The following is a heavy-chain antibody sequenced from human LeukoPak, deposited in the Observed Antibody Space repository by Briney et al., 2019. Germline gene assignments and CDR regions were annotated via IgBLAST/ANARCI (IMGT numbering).Heavy chain of an antibody. CDR3: TRLHGYSYGGGDY. Sequence: PGGSLRLSCAASGFTFSGSAMHWVRQASGKGLEWVGRIRSKANSYATAYAASVKGRFTISRDDSKNTAYLQMNSLKTEDTAVYYCTRLHGYSYGGGDYWGQGTLVTVSS. J-gene: IGHJ4*02. D-gene: IGHD5-18*01. CDR1: GFTFSGSA. V-gene: IGHV3-73*01. CDR2: IRSKANSYAT.